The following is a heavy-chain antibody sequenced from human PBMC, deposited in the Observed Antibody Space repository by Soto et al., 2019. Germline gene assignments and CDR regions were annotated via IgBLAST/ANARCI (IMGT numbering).Heavy chain of an antibody. CDR3: AKYRRTAAEGYTLDY. D-gene: IGHD5-12*01. J-gene: IGHJ4*02. CDR1: GDSVNNYY. Sequence: PSETLSLTCTVSGDSVNNYYWSWVRQPPGKRLEWIGYVYYTGSTIYNPSLEGRVTMSVDTSKNQFSLSLRSLTAADTAVYYCAKYRRTAAEGYTLDYWGRGTLVTVSS. CDR2: VYYTGST. V-gene: IGHV4-59*02.